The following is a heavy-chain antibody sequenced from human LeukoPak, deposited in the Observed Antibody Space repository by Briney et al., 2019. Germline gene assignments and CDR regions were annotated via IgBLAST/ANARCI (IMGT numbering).Heavy chain of an antibody. CDR2: INPDGSEK. CDR1: GFTFSFYW. Sequence: GGSLRLSCAASGFTFSFYWMSWVRQAPGKGLEWVANINPDGSEKDYVDSVKGRFTISRDNAKNSLDLQLSNLRAEDTAVYFCARGHFYSIYWGLGTLVTVSS. J-gene: IGHJ4*02. CDR3: ARGHFYSIY. D-gene: IGHD2-15*01. V-gene: IGHV3-7*02.